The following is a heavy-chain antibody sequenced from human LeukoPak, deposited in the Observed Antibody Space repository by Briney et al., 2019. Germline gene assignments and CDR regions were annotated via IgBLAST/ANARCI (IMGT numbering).Heavy chain of an antibody. D-gene: IGHD2-21*01. CDR1: GFTFSNYG. Sequence: PGGSLRLSCIASGFTFSNYGIHWVRQAPGKGLEWVAVIWYDGSNKYYADSVKGRFTISRDNSKNTLYLHVNSLRAEDTAVYYCARDGFIPFDYWGQGTLVTVSS. J-gene: IGHJ4*02. CDR2: IWYDGSNK. V-gene: IGHV3-33*01. CDR3: ARDGFIPFDY.